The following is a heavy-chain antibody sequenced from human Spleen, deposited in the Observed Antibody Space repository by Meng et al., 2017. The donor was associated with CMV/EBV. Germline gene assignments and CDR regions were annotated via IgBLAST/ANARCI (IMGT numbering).Heavy chain of an antibody. CDR2: IKGDGSEE. V-gene: IGHV3-7*01. Sequence: WAASGFTFSGYWMAWVRQAPGMGLEWVASIKGDGSEEQYVDSVKGRFTISRDNAKSSLYLQMNSLRAEDTAVYYCARDMGDYTNYVFYCGQGTLVTVSS. CDR1: GFTFSGYW. CDR3: ARDMGDYTNYVFY. J-gene: IGHJ4*02. D-gene: IGHD4-11*01.